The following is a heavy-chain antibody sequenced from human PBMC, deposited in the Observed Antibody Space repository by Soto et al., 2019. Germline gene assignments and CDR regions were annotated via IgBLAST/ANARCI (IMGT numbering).Heavy chain of an antibody. D-gene: IGHD3-10*01. V-gene: IGHV4-31*03. CDR2: IYYSGST. CDR3: ARALSGSYSGGIDY. CDR1: GGSISSGGYY. J-gene: IGHJ4*02. Sequence: QVQLQESGPGLVKPSQTLSLTCTVSGGSISSGGYYWSWIRQHPGKGLEWIGYIYYSGSTYYNPSLKSRVTISVDTSKNQFSLKLSSVTAADTAVYYCARALSGSYSGGIDYWGQGTLVTVSS.